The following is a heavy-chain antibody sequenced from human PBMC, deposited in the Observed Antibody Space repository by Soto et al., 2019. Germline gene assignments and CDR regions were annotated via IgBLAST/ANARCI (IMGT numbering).Heavy chain of an antibody. CDR1: GFTFSDYY. D-gene: IGHD1-7*01. CDR3: ARPQIYNWNYEVGGDAFDI. Sequence: GGSLRLSCAASGFTFSDYYMSWIRQAPGKGLEWVSYISSSGSTIYYADSVKGRFTISRDNAKNSLYLQMNSLRAEDTAVYYCARPQIYNWNYEVGGDAFDIWGQGTMVTVSS. V-gene: IGHV3-11*01. CDR2: ISSSGSTI. J-gene: IGHJ3*02.